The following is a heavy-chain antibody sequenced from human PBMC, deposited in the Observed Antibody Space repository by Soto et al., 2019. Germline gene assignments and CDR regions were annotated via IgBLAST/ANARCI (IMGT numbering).Heavy chain of an antibody. CDR1: GGSFSGYY. CDR2: INDRGSI. D-gene: IGHD3-9*01. V-gene: IGHV4-34*01. CDR3: ARESHDILTGPPWVWYFDI. J-gene: IGHJ2*01. Sequence: QVQLQQWGAGPLRPLETLSLTCGVSGGSFSGYYWALIRQSPGKGLEWIGEINDRGSINYNPSLESRVSISVDTSKNHYSLNLRSVTAADTAVYYCARESHDILTGPPWVWYFDIWGRGILVTVSS.